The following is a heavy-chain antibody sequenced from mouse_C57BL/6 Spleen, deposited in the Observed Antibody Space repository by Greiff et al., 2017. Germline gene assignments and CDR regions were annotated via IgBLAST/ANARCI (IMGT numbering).Heavy chain of an antibody. CDR3: TRKRNYCGSRWFAY. CDR1: GYTFTDYE. Sequence: VQLQQSGAELVRPGASVTLSCKASGYTFTDYEMPWVKQTPVHGLEWIGAIYPETGGTAYNQKFKGKAILTADKSSNTASMGLRSLTSEDSAVYYCTRKRNYCGSRWFAYWGQGTLVTVSA. CDR2: IYPETGGT. J-gene: IGHJ3*01. D-gene: IGHD1-1*01. V-gene: IGHV1-15*01.